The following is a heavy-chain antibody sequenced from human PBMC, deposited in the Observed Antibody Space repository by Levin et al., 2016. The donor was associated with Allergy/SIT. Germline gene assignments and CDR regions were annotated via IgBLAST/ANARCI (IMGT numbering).Heavy chain of an antibody. J-gene: IGHJ5*02. CDR2: INPNSGGT. CDR3: ARDHYYGSGSRVNWFDP. V-gene: IGHV1-2*04. Sequence: WVRQAPGQGLEWMGWINPNSGGTNYAQKFQGWVTMTRDTSISTAYMELSRLRSDDTAVYYCARDHYYGSGSRVNWFDPWGQGTLVTVSS. D-gene: IGHD3-10*01.